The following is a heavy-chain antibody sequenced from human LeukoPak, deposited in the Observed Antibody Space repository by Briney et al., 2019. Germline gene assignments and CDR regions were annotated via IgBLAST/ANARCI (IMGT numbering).Heavy chain of an antibody. D-gene: IGHD1-14*01. V-gene: IGHV3-74*01. CDR2: LNSDGGIT. CDR3: ARGHLTTIFDY. Sequence: GGSLRLSCAASGFTFSSYWMHWVRQVPGKGLVWVSRLNSDGGITTYADSVKGRFTISRDNAKNTLYLQMNSLRAEDTALYYCARGHLTTIFDYWGQGALITVSS. CDR1: GFTFSSYW. J-gene: IGHJ4*02.